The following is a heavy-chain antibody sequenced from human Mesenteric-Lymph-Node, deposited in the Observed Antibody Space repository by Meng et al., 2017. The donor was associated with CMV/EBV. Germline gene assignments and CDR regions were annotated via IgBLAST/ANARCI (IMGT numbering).Heavy chain of an antibody. CDR2: ISGSSSYI. D-gene: IGHD3-3*01. V-gene: IGHV3-21*04. Sequence: GESLKISCAASGFRFNSQSMNWVRQAPGKGLEWVSSISGSSSYIYYADSVKGRFTISRDNAKNSLYLEMNSLRAEDTALYYCARGVLRFLEWLLPDFDYWGQGTLVTVSS. CDR3: ARGVLRFLEWLLPDFDY. J-gene: IGHJ4*02. CDR1: GFRFNSQS.